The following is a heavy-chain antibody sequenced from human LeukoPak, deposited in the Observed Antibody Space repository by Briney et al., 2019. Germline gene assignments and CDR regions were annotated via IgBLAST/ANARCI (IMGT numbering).Heavy chain of an antibody. CDR2: ISGSGGST. CDR1: GFTFSSYA. D-gene: IGHD6-19*01. CDR3: ARAVAGPHWFDP. J-gene: IGHJ5*02. Sequence: PGGALRLSCAASGFTFSSYAMSWGRRAPGKRQGGVSAISGSGGSTYYADSVKGRFTISRDNSKNPLYLQMNSLRAEDTAVYYCARAVAGPHWFDPWGQGTLVIVPS. V-gene: IGHV3-23*01.